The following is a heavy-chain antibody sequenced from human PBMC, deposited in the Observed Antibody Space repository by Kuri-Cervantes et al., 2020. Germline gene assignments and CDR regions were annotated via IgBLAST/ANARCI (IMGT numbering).Heavy chain of an antibody. V-gene: IGHV1-2*04. D-gene: IGHD6-6*01. CDR2: INPNSGGT. Sequence: ASVKVSCKASGYTFTYRYLHWVRQAPGQGLEWMGWINPNSGGTNYAQKFQGWVTMTRDTSISTAYMELSRLRSDDTAVYYCARDRAARPVGLLRYGPTYYFDYWGQGTLVTVSS. J-gene: IGHJ4*02. CDR3: ARDRAARPVGLLRYGPTYYFDY. CDR1: GYTFTYRY.